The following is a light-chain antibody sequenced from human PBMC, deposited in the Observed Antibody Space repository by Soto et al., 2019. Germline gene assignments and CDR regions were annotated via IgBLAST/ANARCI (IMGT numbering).Light chain of an antibody. CDR3: NSYTNSNTYV. J-gene: IGLJ1*01. CDR2: EVS. CDR1: SSDVGDYNY. Sequence: QSALTQPASVSGPPGQSITISCTGTSSDVGDYNYVSWYQQHPGKVPKLIIYEVSNRPSGVSRRFSGSKSGNTASLIISGLQAEDEADYYCNSYTNSNTYVFGTGTKLTVL. V-gene: IGLV2-14*01.